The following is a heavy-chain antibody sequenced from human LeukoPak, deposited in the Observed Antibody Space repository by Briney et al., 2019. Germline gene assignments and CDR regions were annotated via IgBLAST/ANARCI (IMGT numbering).Heavy chain of an antibody. D-gene: IGHD2-15*01. CDR1: GFTFSSYA. V-gene: IGHV3-21*01. J-gene: IGHJ4*02. Sequence: GGSLRLSCAASGFTFSSYAMSWVRQAPGKGLEWVSSISSGGFFIYYADSVKGRFTISRDNSKNTLYLQMNSLRAEDTAVYYCARDRRGSRYYFDYWGQGTLVTVSS. CDR3: ARDRRGSRYYFDY. CDR2: ISSGGFFI.